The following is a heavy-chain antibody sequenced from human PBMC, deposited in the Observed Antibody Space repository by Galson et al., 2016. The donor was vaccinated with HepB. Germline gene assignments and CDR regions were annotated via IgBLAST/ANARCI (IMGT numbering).Heavy chain of an antibody. CDR2: IQNPGST. CDR1: SGSVSSGGYY. J-gene: IGHJ6*02. D-gene: IGHD2/OR15-2a*01. V-gene: IGHV4-61*08. CDR3: ARDEGFYNGMDV. Sequence: ETLSLTCTVSSGSVSSGGYYWSWVRQSPGKGLEWIGYIQNPGSTNYNPSLKGRVTISIDRSKNQFFLELTSVTAAETAVYYCARDEGFYNGMDVWGQGTTVTVSS.